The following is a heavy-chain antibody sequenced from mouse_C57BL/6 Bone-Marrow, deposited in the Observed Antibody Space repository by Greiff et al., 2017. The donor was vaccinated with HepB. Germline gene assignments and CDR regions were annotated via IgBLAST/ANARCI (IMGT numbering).Heavy chain of an antibody. V-gene: IGHV1-64*01. Sequence: QVQLQQPGAELVKPGASVKLSCKASGYTFTSYWMHWVKQRPGQGLEWIGMIHPNSGSTNYNEKFKSKATLTVDKSSSTAYMQLSGLTSEDSAVYYCARGAYDDDVSFDYWGQGTTLTVSS. D-gene: IGHD2-4*01. CDR2: IHPNSGST. CDR1: GYTFTSYW. J-gene: IGHJ2*01. CDR3: ARGAYDDDVSFDY.